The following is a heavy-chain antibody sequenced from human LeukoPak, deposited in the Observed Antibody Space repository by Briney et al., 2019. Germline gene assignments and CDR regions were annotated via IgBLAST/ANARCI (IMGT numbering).Heavy chain of an antibody. CDR3: ARDPYCSSTSCYTLFDP. V-gene: IGHV1-69*13. CDR1: GGTFSSYA. Sequence: ASVKVSCKASGGTFSSYAISWGRQAPGQGLEWMGGIIPIFGTANSAQKFQGRVTTTADESTSTAYMELSSLRSEDTAVYYCARDPYCSSTSCYTLFDPSGQGTLVTVSS. CDR2: IIPIFGTA. D-gene: IGHD2-2*02. J-gene: IGHJ5*02.